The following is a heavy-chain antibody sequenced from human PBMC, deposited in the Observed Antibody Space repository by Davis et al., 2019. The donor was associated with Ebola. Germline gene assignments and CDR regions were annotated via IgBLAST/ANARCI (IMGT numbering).Heavy chain of an antibody. Sequence: GGSLRLSCAASGFTFNTYAMNWVRRAPGQGLEWVSAISHSGISTYYADSVKGRFTISRDTSNNILYLQMNSPSAADMAVYYCAKTWLANYYYYFGMDVWGQGTTVTVSS. V-gene: IGHV3-23*01. CDR2: ISHSGIST. CDR3: AKTWLANYYYYFGMDV. J-gene: IGHJ6*02. CDR1: GFTFNTYA. D-gene: IGHD6-19*01.